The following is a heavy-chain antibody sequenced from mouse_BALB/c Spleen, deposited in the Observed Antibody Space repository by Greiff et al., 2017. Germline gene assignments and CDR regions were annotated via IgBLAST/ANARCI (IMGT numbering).Heavy chain of an antibody. J-gene: IGHJ3*01. V-gene: IGHV2-9*02. CDR2: IWAGGST. CDR1: GFSLTSYG. Sequence: QVQLKESGPGLVAPSQSLSITCTVSGFSLTSYGVHWVRQPPGKGLEWLGVIWAGGSTNYNSALMSRLSISKDNSKSQVFLKMNSLQTDDTAMYYCAKLEEGSTYWGQGTLVTVSA. CDR3: AKLEEGSTY.